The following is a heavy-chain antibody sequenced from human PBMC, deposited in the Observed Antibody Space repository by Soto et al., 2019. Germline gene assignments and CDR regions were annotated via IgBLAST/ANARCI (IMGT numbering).Heavy chain of an antibody. CDR2: ISGSGGST. Sequence: EVQLLESGGGLVQPGGSLRLSCAASGFTFSSYAMSWVRQAPGKGLEWVSAISGSGGSTYYADSVKGRFTISRDNSKNTLYLQLNSLRAEDTAVYYCAKPLSSSWYSPLDYWGQGTLVTVSS. V-gene: IGHV3-23*01. J-gene: IGHJ4*02. D-gene: IGHD6-13*01. CDR1: GFTFSSYA. CDR3: AKPLSSSWYSPLDY.